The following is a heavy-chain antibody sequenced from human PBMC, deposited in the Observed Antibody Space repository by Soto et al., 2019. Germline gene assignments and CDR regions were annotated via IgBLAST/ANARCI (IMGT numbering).Heavy chain of an antibody. CDR2: INHSGST. J-gene: IGHJ6*02. CDR3: ASSYRQHYYYSGMDV. CDR1: GGSFSGYY. D-gene: IGHD1-26*01. V-gene: IGHV4-34*01. Sequence: QVPLQQWGAGLLKPSETLSLTCAVYGGSFSGYYWSWIRQPPGKGLEWIGEINHSGSTNYNPSLKSRVTISVDTSKNQCTLKLSSVTAADTAVYYCASSYRQHYYYSGMDVWGQGTTVTVSS.